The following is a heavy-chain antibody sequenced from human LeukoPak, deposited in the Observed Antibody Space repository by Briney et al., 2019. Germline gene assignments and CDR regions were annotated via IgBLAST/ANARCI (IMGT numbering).Heavy chain of an antibody. J-gene: IGHJ4*02. Sequence: SETLSLTCTVSGGSISSGDYYWSWIRQPPGKVLEWIGYIYYSGSTYYNPSLKSRVTISVDTSKNQFSLKLSSVTAADTAVYYCARRNRSSSWRYYFDYWGQGTLVTVSS. D-gene: IGHD6-13*01. CDR1: GGSISSGDYY. V-gene: IGHV4-30-4*08. CDR3: ARRNRSSSWRYYFDY. CDR2: IYYSGST.